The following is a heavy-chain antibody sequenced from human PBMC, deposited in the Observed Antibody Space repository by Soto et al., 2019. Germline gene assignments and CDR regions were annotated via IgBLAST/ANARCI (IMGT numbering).Heavy chain of an antibody. D-gene: IGHD2-2*01. CDR2: ISANNGNT. CDR3: AKDSALVPAALDH. V-gene: IGHV1-18*01. CDR1: GYTFTSYG. Sequence: QAQLVQSGVEVTKPGASVKVSCKASGYTFTSYGISWVRQAPGQGLEWMGWISANNGNTKYAQKLQGRVTMTTDTSTSTAYMELRSLRSDDTAVYYCAKDSALVPAALDHWGQGTLVTVSS. J-gene: IGHJ4*02.